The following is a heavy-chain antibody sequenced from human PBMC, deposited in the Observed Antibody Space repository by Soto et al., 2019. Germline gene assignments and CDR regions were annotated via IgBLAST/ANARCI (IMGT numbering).Heavy chain of an antibody. V-gene: IGHV3-11*01. D-gene: IGHD2-2*01. J-gene: IGHJ4*02. CDR3: ARESKYCSRSSCFR. CDR2: ISSSGSTI. Sequence: PGGALRLSCAASGFTFSDYYMSWIRQAPGKGLEWVSYISSSGSTIYYADSVKGRFTISRDNAKNSLYLQMNSLRAEDTAVYYCARESKYCSRSSCFRWGQGALVTVSS. CDR1: GFTFSDYY.